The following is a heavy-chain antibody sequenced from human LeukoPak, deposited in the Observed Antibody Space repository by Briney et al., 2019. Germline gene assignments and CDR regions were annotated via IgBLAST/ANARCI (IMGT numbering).Heavy chain of an antibody. J-gene: IGHJ4*02. CDR1: GFTFSTYA. Sequence: GGSLRLSCAASGFTFSTYAMSWVRRAPARGLEWVSSIRGGGDTFYADSVKGRFTLSRDDSRNTVYLQLNNLRVEDTAVYYCAKANRVSNADAVWWGQGTLVTVSS. CDR3: AKANRVSNADAVW. D-gene: IGHD1-1*01. CDR2: IRGGGDT. V-gene: IGHV3-23*01.